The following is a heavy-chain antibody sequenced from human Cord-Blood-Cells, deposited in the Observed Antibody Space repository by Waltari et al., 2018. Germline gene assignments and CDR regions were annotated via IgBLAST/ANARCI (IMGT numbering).Heavy chain of an antibody. J-gene: IGHJ6*02. D-gene: IGHD6-13*01. CDR2: ISSSSSYI. Sequence: EVQLVESGGGLVKPGGSLRLSCAASGFTFSSYSMNWVSQAPGKGLEWVSSISSSSSYIYYADSVKGRFTISRDNAKNSLYLQMNSLRAEETAVYYCARDSSSSWYYYYYGMDVWGQGTTVTVSS. CDR3: ARDSSSSWYYYYYGMDV. V-gene: IGHV3-21*01. CDR1: GFTFSSYS.